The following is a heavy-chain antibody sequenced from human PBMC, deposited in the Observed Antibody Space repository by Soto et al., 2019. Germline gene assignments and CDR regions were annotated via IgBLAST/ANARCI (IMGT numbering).Heavy chain of an antibody. J-gene: IGHJ4*02. Sequence: QLQLQESGSGLVKPSQTLSLTCAVSGGSISSGGYSWSWIRQPPGKGLEWIGYIYHSGSTYYNPSLKSRVTISVDRSKNQFSLKLSSVTAAATAVYYCARAKILWFGELFDYWGQGTLVTVSS. V-gene: IGHV4-30-2*01. D-gene: IGHD3-10*01. CDR1: GGSISSGGYS. CDR2: IYHSGST. CDR3: ARAKILWFGELFDY.